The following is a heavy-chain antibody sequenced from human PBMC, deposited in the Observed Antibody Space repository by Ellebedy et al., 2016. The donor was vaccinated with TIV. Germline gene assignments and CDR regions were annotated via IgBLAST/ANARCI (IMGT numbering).Heavy chain of an antibody. J-gene: IGHJ4*02. CDR2: INPNSSST. D-gene: IGHD4-17*01. Sequence: AASVKVSCKASGYTFTDYYPHWVRQAPGQGLEWMGWINPNSSSTNYAQKFQGLVTMTRDTSISTAYMELSRLRSDDTAVYYCARDGTVTTIIDYWGQGTLVTVSS. CDR1: GYTFTDYY. V-gene: IGHV1-2*04. CDR3: ARDGTVTTIIDY.